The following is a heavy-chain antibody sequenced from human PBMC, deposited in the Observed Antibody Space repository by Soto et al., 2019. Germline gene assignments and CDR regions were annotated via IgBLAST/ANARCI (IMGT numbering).Heavy chain of an antibody. CDR2: ISGNGGST. V-gene: IGHV3-23*01. Sequence: GGSLRLSCAASGFTFSSYAMSWVRQAPGKGLEWVSGISGNGGSTYYADSVKGRFTISRDNAKNTLYLQINSLRAEDTAVYYCVRTSLVVAAATREDYWGQGTQVTVSS. CDR1: GFTFSSYA. D-gene: IGHD2-15*01. J-gene: IGHJ4*02. CDR3: VRTSLVVAAATREDY.